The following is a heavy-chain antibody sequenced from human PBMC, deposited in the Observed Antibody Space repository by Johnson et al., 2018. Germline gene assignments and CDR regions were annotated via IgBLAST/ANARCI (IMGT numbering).Heavy chain of an antibody. Sequence: QVQLVQSGAEVKKPGSSVKVSCKASGGTFSSYAISWVRQAPGQGLEWMGGIIPIFGTANYAQKFQGRVTITADESTSTAYMERSSLRSEETAGYYCARDSPGGGWPLAAFDIWGQGTMVTVSS. CDR1: GGTFSSYA. V-gene: IGHV1-69*12. J-gene: IGHJ3*02. CDR3: ARDSPGGGWPLAAFDI. CDR2: IIPIFGTA. D-gene: IGHD6-19*01.